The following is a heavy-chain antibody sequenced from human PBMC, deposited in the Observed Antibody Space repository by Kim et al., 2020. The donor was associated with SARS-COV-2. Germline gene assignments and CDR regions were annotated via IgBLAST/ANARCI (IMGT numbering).Heavy chain of an antibody. D-gene: IGHD6-19*01. CDR2: ISYDGSNK. CDR1: GFTFSSYG. V-gene: IGHV3-30*18. CDR3: AKDLGSSGWYFMGDAFDI. J-gene: IGHJ3*02. Sequence: GGSLRLSCAASGFTFSSYGMHWVRQAPGKGLEWVAVISYDGSNKYYADSVKGRFTISRDNSKNTLYLQMNSLRAEDTAVYYCAKDLGSSGWYFMGDAFDIWGQGTMVTVSS.